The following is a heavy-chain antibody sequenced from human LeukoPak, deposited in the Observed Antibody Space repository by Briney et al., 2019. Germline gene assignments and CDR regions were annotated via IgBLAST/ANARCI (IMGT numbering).Heavy chain of an antibody. J-gene: IGHJ5*02. V-gene: IGHV4-59*12. CDR1: GASINSYY. D-gene: IGHD2-2*01. CDR2: IYHSGST. CDR3: ARGKVTAALNWFDP. Sequence: SETLSLTCTVSGASINSYYWSWIRQPPGKGLEWIGYIYHSGSTYYNPSLKSRVTISVDRSKNQFSLKLSSVTAADTAVYYCARGKVTAALNWFDPWGQGILVTVSS.